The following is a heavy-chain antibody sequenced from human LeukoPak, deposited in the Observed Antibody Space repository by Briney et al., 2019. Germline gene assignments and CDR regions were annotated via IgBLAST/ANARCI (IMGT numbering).Heavy chain of an antibody. CDR3: ASRSGGDYPYFDY. CDR2: INSDGSST. Sequence: GGSLRLSCAASGFTFSSYWMHWVRQAPGKGLVWVSRINSDGSSTSYADSVKGRFTISRDNSKNTLYLQMNSLRVEDTALYYCASRSGGDYPYFDYWGQGTLVTVSS. V-gene: IGHV3-74*01. D-gene: IGHD4-17*01. CDR1: GFTFSSYW. J-gene: IGHJ4*02.